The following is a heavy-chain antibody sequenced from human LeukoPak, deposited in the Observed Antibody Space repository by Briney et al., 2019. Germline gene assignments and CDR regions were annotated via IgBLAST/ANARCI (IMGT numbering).Heavy chain of an antibody. CDR1: GFTFSSYA. CDR3: AKGRLYSGSYIPLSDFDY. J-gene: IGHJ4*02. CDR2: ISGSGGST. V-gene: IGHV3-23*01. D-gene: IGHD1-26*01. Sequence: GGSLGLSCAASGFTFSSYAMSWVRQAPGKGLEWVSAISGSGGSTYYADPVKGRFTISRDNSKNTLYLQMNSLRAEDTAVYYCAKGRLYSGSYIPLSDFDYWGQGTLVTVSS.